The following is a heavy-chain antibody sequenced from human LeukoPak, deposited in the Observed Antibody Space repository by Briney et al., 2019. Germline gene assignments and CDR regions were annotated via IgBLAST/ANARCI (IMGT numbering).Heavy chain of an antibody. CDR3: ARGGTIFGFDY. Sequence: SETLSLTCTVSGGSISSGGYYWSWIRQHPGKGLEWIGYIYYSGSTNYNPSLKSRVTISVDTSKNQFSLKLSSVTAADTAVYYCARGGTIFGFDYWGQGTLVTVSS. D-gene: IGHD3-3*01. V-gene: IGHV4-61*08. CDR1: GGSISSGGYY. CDR2: IYYSGST. J-gene: IGHJ4*02.